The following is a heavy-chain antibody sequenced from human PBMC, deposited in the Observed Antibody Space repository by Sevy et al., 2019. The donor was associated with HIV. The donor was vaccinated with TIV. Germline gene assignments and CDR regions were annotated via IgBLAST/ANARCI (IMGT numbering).Heavy chain of an antibody. Sequence: GGSLRLSCAASGFTFTNYNMNWVRQAPGMGLEWVAYITITSGTIYYADSVKGRFIISRDNAKNSLYLQMDSLRDEDTAVYYCARGNPYDFWGQGTLVTVSS. CDR1: GFTFTNYN. J-gene: IGHJ4*02. CDR2: ITITSGTI. CDR3: ARGNPYDF. V-gene: IGHV3-48*02.